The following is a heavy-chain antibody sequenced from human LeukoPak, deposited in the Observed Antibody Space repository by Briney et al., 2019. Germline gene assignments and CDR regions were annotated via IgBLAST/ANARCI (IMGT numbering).Heavy chain of an antibody. Sequence: ASVKVSCRASEYTFSNYALHWVRQAPGQGLEWMGWINTGSGNTEYSEKFQGRVTITRDTSASTVYMELSSLRSEDAAVYYCARNRRAVREVIIVDAFDIWGQGTMDTVSS. CDR2: INTGSGNT. D-gene: IGHD3-10*01. J-gene: IGHJ3*02. V-gene: IGHV1-3*04. CDR1: EYTFSNYA. CDR3: ARNRRAVREVIIVDAFDI.